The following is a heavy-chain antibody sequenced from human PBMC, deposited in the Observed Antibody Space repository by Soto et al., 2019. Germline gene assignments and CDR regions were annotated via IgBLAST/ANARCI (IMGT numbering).Heavy chain of an antibody. J-gene: IGHJ4*02. CDR1: GFTFSSYG. V-gene: IGHV3-33*01. CDR3: ARDSLAAAGNDY. D-gene: IGHD6-13*01. CDR2: IWYDGSNK. Sequence: QVQLVESGGGVVQPGRSLRLSCAASGFTFSSYGMHWVRQAPGKGLEWVAVIWYDGSNKYYADSVKGRFNISRDNSKNTLDLQMNRLRAEDTSVYYCARDSLAAAGNDYWGQGTLVTVYS.